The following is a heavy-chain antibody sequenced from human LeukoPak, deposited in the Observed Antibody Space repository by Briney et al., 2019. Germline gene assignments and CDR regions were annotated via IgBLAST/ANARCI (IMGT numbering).Heavy chain of an antibody. Sequence: GGSLRLSCAASGFTFSNYWMHWVRQAPGKGLEWVANIKQDGSEKYYVDSVKGRFSISRDNAKNSLYLQMNSLRAEDTAVYYCARALSSWGQGTLVTASS. D-gene: IGHD2-2*01. CDR2: IKQDGSEK. V-gene: IGHV3-7*03. CDR1: GFTFSNYW. CDR3: ARALSS. J-gene: IGHJ4*02.